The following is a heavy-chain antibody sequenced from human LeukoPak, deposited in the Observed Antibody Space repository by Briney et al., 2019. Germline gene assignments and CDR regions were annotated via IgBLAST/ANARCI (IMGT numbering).Heavy chain of an antibody. D-gene: IGHD1-26*01. V-gene: IGHV3-7*01. CDR3: ARGGATRGRFEN. Sequence: PGGSLRLSCAASGFPFDVQTMSWVRQAPGKGLDWVASMSEDGTEIYYVDSVKGRFTISRDNPKNSLYLQMNSLRGEDTAVYYCARGGATRGRFENWGQGTLVTVSS. CDR2: MSEDGTEI. CDR1: GFPFDVQT. J-gene: IGHJ4*02.